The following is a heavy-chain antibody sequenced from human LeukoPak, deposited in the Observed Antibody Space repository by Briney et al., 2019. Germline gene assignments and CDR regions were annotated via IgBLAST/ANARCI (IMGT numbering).Heavy chain of an antibody. CDR2: IYYSGST. D-gene: IGHD2-15*01. J-gene: IGHJ4*02. CDR1: GGSISSYY. CDR3: ARVVSSGGSLAFDY. V-gene: IGHV4-59*01. Sequence: PPETLSLTCTVSGGSISSYYWSWIRQPPGKGLEWIGYIYYSGSTNYNPSLKSRVTISVDTSKNQFSLKLSSVTAADTAVYYCARVVSSGGSLAFDYWGQGTLVTVSS.